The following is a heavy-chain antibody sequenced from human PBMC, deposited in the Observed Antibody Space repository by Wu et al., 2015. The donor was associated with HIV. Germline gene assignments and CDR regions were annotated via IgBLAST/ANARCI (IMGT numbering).Heavy chain of an antibody. CDR1: GATFNIYA. D-gene: IGHD3-16*02. CDR2: IVPYTGKI. V-gene: IGHV1-18*01. Sequence: QVQLVQSGAEVREPGASLKVSCKASGATFNIYALSWMRQAPGEGLEWMGWIVPYTGKIQYAQKFEGRVTVTTDTSTNTAYLELRSLRFDDTAVYYCARNLAISFWSEFYFDYWGQGTLVTVSP. CDR3: ARNLAISFWSEFYFDY. J-gene: IGHJ4*02.